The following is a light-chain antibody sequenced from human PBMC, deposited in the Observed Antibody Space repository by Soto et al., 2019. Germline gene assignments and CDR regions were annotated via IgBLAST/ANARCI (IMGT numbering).Light chain of an antibody. Sequence: IQLTQSPSSLSASVGDRVTITCRASQGISSYLAWYQQKPGKAPKLLIYAASTLQSGVPSRFSDSGSGTDFSLTISSLQPEDCATYYCQQLISYPLTFGGGTTVDIK. CDR2: AAS. V-gene: IGKV1-9*01. J-gene: IGKJ4*01. CDR1: QGISSY. CDR3: QQLISYPLT.